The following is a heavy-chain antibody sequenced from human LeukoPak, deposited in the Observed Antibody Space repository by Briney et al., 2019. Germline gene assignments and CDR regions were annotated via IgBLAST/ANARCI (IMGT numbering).Heavy chain of an antibody. CDR3: ARDGHYYGSGSWDYFDY. CDR2: IKQDGREK. D-gene: IGHD3-10*01. J-gene: IGHJ4*02. CDR1: GFTFSSYW. Sequence: PGGSLRLSCAASGFTFSSYWMSWVRQAPGKGLEWVANIKQDGREKYYVDSVKGRFTISRDNAKNSLYLQMNSLRAEDTAVYYCARDGHYYGSGSWDYFDYWGQGTLVTVSS. V-gene: IGHV3-7*01.